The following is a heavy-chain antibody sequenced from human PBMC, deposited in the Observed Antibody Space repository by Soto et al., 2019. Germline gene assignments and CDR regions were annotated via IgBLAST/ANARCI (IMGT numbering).Heavy chain of an antibody. CDR3: ARVTFTPNWFDS. CDR2: VYYRGSI. D-gene: IGHD3-16*01. J-gene: IGHJ5*01. V-gene: IGHV4-30-4*01. CDR1: GDSISSPDYY. Sequence: SETLSLTCTVSGDSISSPDYYWSWIRQAPGKGLELIGYVYYRGSIYYTPSFESRVSISIDTSKNQFSLRLTSVTAADSAVYFCARVTFTPNWFDSWGQGILVTVS.